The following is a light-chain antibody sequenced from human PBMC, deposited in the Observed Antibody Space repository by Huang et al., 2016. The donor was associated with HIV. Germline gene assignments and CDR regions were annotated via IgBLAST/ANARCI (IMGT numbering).Light chain of an antibody. Sequence: DIVMTQSADSLAVSLGERATIKCRSSQSLLDNSNKKVKLAWDQQKPGHPPKLLIYGASTRESAVPDRCSGSGSGTDFTLTISSLQAEDVAVYYCQQYFRTPLTFGGGTKVEIK. CDR1: QSLLDNSNKKVK. V-gene: IGKV4-1*01. J-gene: IGKJ4*01. CDR2: GAS. CDR3: QQYFRTPLT.